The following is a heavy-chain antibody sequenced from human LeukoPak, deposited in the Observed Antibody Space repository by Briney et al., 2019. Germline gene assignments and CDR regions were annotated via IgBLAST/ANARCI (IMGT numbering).Heavy chain of an antibody. Sequence: GGSLRLSCAASGFTFSSYAMTWVRQAPGKGLEWVSAISGGGGGTFYADSVKGRFTISRDNTKNTLYLQVNSLRAEDTAVYYCAKVYRLAASGYFDYWGQGTLVTVSS. CDR3: AKVYRLAASGYFDY. CDR2: ISGGGGGT. V-gene: IGHV3-23*01. CDR1: GFTFSSYA. D-gene: IGHD6-13*01. J-gene: IGHJ4*02.